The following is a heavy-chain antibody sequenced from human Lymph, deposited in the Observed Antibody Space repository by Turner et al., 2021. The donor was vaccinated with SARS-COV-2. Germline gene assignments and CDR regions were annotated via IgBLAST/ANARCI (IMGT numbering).Heavy chain of an antibody. CDR1: GGTFSSSA. D-gene: IGHD3-10*01. V-gene: IGHV1-69*10. CDR3: ARVVGGFGELGYYYYYGMDV. CDR2: IIPILRIA. Sequence: QVQLVQSGAEVKKPGSSVKVSCKASGGTFSSSAISWVRQAPGQGLGWMGGIIPILRIATYAQKFQGRVTITADKSTSTAYMELSSLRSEDTAVFYCARVVGGFGELGYYYYYGMDVWGQGTTVTVSS. J-gene: IGHJ6*02.